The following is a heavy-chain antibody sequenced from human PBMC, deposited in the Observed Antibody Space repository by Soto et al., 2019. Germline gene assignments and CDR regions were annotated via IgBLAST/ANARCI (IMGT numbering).Heavy chain of an antibody. CDR1: GGSISSGDYY. V-gene: IGHV4-30-4*01. Sequence: SETLSLTCTVSGGSISSGDYYWSWIRQPPGKSLEWIGYIYYSGSTYYNPSLKSRVTISVDTSKNQFSLKLSSVTAADTAVYYCARDRVEGGYYGSGSYYKVHYYYYGMDVWGQGTTVTVSS. D-gene: IGHD3-10*01. CDR2: IYYSGST. CDR3: ARDRVEGGYYGSGSYYKVHYYYYGMDV. J-gene: IGHJ6*02.